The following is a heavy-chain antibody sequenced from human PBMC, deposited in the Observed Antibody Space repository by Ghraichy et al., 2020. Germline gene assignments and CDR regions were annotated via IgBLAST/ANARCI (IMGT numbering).Heavy chain of an antibody. V-gene: IGHV3-33*01. Sequence: GGSLRLSCAASGFTFSSYGMHWVRQAPGKGLEWVAVIWNDGRNKYYADSVKGRFTISRDNSKNTLYLQMNSLRAEDTAVYYCARDPHRYCSSTSCSYFDYWGQGTLVTVSS. CDR2: IWNDGRNK. D-gene: IGHD2-2*01. CDR1: GFTFSSYG. CDR3: ARDPHRYCSSTSCSYFDY. J-gene: IGHJ4*02.